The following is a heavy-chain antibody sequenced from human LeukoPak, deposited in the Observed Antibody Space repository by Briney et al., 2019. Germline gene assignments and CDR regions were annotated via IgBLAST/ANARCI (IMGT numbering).Heavy chain of an antibody. CDR2: INPNSGGT. CDR3: ARDALDPSWLSSPRDAFDI. Sequence: ASVKVSCKASGYTFTGYYMHWVRQAPGQGLEWMGWINPNSGGTNYAQKFQGRVTMTRDTSISTAYMELSRLRSDDTAVYYCARDALDPSWLSSPRDAFDIWGQGTMVTVSS. CDR1: GYTFTGYY. D-gene: IGHD3-22*01. V-gene: IGHV1-2*02. J-gene: IGHJ3*02.